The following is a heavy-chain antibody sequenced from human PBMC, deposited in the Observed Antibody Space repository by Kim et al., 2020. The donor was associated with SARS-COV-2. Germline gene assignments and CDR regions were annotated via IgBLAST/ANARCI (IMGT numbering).Heavy chain of an antibody. V-gene: IGHV3-30*07. CDR3: ARSGGYCSSTSCWLDY. D-gene: IGHD2-2*01. Sequence: SVKGRFPISRDNSKNTLYLQMNSLRAEDTAVYYCARSGGYCSSTSCWLDYWGQGTLVTVSS. J-gene: IGHJ4*02.